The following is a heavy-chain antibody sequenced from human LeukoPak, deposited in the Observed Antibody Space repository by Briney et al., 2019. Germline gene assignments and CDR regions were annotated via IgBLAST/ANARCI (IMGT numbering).Heavy chain of an antibody. CDR3: TLPGTFDY. J-gene: IGHJ4*02. V-gene: IGHV3-15*01. D-gene: IGHD1-14*01. CDR2: IKSKTDGGTT. Sequence: EWVGRIKSKTDGGTTDYAAPVKGRFTISRDDSKNTLYLQMNSLKTEDTAVYYCTLPGTFDYWGQGTLVTVSS.